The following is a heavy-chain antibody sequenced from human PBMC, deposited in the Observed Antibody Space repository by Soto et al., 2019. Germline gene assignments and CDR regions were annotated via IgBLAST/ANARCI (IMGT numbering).Heavy chain of an antibody. CDR2: ISYDGSNK. V-gene: IGHV3-30*18. CDR1: GFIFSSYG. Sequence: QVQLVESGGGVVQPGKSLRLSCVASGFIFSSYGMHWVRQAPGKGLEWVAVISYDGSNKYYADSVKGRITISRDNSKNTLYLQMNSLRVEDTAVYYCAKGRVGIRDAFDIWGQGTMVTVSS. J-gene: IGHJ3*02. CDR3: AKGRVGIRDAFDI. D-gene: IGHD7-27*01.